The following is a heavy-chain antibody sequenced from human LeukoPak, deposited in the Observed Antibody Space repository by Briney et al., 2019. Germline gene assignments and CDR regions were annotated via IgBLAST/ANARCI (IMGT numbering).Heavy chain of an antibody. CDR1: GFTFSGSA. D-gene: IGHD2-2*02. Sequence: PGGSLRLSCAASGFTFSGSAMHWVRQASGKGLEWVGRIRSKANSYATAYAASVKGRFTISRDDSKNTAYLQMNSLKTEDTAVYYCTRGVPPPDIVVVPAAISDYWGQGTLVTVSS. J-gene: IGHJ4*02. CDR3: TRGVPPPDIVVVPAAISDY. CDR2: IRSKANSYAT. V-gene: IGHV3-73*01.